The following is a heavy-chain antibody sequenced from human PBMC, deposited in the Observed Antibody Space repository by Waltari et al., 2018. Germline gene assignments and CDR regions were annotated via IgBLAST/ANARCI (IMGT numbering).Heavy chain of an antibody. D-gene: IGHD1-7*01. CDR1: GFAFSSYH. J-gene: IGHJ3*02. V-gene: IGHV3-21*01. CDR3: AREDRQVGLLGALDI. Sequence: EVQLVESGGGLAKPGGSLRLSCTASGFAFSSYHMPWVRQAPGKGLEWGSSISIASTFISYADSLKGRFRISRDNAKNTVSLLMNSLRAEDTAVYYCAREDRQVGLLGALDIWGQGTFVTVSS. CDR2: ISIASTFI.